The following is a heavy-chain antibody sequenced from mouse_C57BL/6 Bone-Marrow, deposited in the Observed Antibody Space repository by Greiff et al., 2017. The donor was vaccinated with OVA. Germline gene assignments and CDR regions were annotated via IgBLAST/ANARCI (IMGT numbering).Heavy chain of an antibody. J-gene: IGHJ2*01. Sequence: EVQLQQSGAELVRPGASVKLSCTASGFNIKDDYMHWVKQRPEQGLEWIGWIDPENGDTEYASKFQGKATITADTSSNTAYLQLSSLTSEDTAVYYCTRYYGNYLYYFDYWGQGTTLTVSS. D-gene: IGHD2-1*01. CDR3: TRYYGNYLYYFDY. V-gene: IGHV14-4*01. CDR1: GFNIKDDY. CDR2: IDPENGDT.